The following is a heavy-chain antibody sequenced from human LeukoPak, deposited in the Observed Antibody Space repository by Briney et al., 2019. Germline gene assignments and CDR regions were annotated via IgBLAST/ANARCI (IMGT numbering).Heavy chain of an antibody. CDR2: ISAYNGNT. CDR1: GYTFTSYG. Sequence: ASVTVSFKASGYTFTSYGISWVRQAPGQGLEWMGWISAYNGNTNYAQKLQGRVTMTTDTSTSTAYMELRSLRSDDTAVYYRAREDVDTAMVDYWGQGTLVTVSS. D-gene: IGHD5-18*01. CDR3: AREDVDTAMVDY. J-gene: IGHJ4*02. V-gene: IGHV1-18*01.